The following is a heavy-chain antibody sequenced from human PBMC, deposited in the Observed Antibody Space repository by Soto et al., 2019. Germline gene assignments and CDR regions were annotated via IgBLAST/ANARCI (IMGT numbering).Heavy chain of an antibody. CDR2: ISSGGGT. CDR3: ARFIVEVEAAGWGRPMDV. CDR1: GFTFSSHV. Sequence: EVQLLESGGGLVQPGGSLRLSCAASGFTFSSHVMTWVRQGPGKGLQWVSTISSGGGTYYADSVKGRFTISRDNSRTTLYLQINRLSAEDTDVSYCARFIVEVEAAGWGRPMDVGGQGTTVTVSS. J-gene: IGHJ6*02. D-gene: IGHD2-15*01. V-gene: IGHV3-23*01.